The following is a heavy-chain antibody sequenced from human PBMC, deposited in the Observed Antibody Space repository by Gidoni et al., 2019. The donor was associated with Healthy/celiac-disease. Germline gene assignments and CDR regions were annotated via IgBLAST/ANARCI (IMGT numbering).Heavy chain of an antibody. CDR1: GFTFSSYA. CDR2: ISYDGSNK. D-gene: IGHD5-12*01. J-gene: IGHJ6*02. V-gene: IGHV3-30-3*01. Sequence: QVQLVESVGGVVQPGMSLRLSCAASGFTFSSYAMHWVRQAPVKGLEWVAVISYDGSNKYYADSVKGRFNSSRDNSKNTLYLQMNSLRAEETAVYYCARDQMATIKYYYYGMDVWGQGTTVTVSS. CDR3: ARDQMATIKYYYYGMDV.